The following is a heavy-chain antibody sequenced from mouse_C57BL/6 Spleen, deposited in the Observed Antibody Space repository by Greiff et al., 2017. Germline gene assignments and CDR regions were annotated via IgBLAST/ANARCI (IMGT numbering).Heavy chain of an antibody. J-gene: IGHJ1*03. CDR1: GYTFTDYE. V-gene: IGHV1-15*01. Sequence: VKLQESGAELVRPGASVTLSCKASGYTFTDYEMHWVKQTPVHGLEWIGAIDPETGGTAYNQKFKGKAILTADKSSSTAYMELRSLTSEDSAVYYCTGGYYGSSWYFDVWGTGTTVTVSS. CDR2: IDPETGGT. CDR3: TGGYYGSSWYFDV. D-gene: IGHD1-1*01.